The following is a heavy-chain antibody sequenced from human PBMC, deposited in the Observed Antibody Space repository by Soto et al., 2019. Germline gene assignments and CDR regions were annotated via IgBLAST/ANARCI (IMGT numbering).Heavy chain of an antibody. CDR1: GGFVSSGSYY. J-gene: IGHJ3*02. CDR2: MSHSGGT. D-gene: IGHD1-1*01. CDR3: ARVERGTATTVVDAFDI. Sequence: QVQLQQWGAGLLKPSETLSLTCAVYGGFVSSGSYYWSWIRQPPGKGLEWIGEMSHSGGTHFNPSLKSRVNISVDTSKNQFSLKMSSVTAADTTLYYCARVERGTATTVVDAFDIWGQGTMVTVSS. V-gene: IGHV4-34*01.